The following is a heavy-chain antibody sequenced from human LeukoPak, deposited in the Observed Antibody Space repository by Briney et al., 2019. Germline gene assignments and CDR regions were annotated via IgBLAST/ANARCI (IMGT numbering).Heavy chain of an antibody. D-gene: IGHD2-2*01. CDR1: GFTFRSYG. CDR3: ARGIEVVPATNNWFDP. Sequence: PGGTLRLSCAASGFTFRSYGMTWVRQAPGKGLEWVSAISGSGDSTYYADSVKGRFTISRDNSRNTLYLQMNSLRVEDTAVYYCARGIEVVPATNNWFDPWGQGTLVTVSS. J-gene: IGHJ5*02. CDR2: ISGSGDST. V-gene: IGHV3-23*01.